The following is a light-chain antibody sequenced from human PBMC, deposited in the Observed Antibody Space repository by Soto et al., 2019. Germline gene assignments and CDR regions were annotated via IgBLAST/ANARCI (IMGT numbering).Light chain of an antibody. Sequence: QSALTQPPSASGSPGQSVTISCTGTSSDVGSYNYVSWYQQHPGKAPKLMIYEVNKRPSGVPDRFSGSMSGNTASLTVSGLQAEDEADFYCSSYAGSNVVFGGGTKLTVL. CDR3: SSYAGSNVV. V-gene: IGLV2-8*01. CDR1: SSDVGSYNY. CDR2: EVN. J-gene: IGLJ2*01.